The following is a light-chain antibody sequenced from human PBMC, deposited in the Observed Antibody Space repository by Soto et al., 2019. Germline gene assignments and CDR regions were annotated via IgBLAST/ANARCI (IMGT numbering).Light chain of an antibody. CDR3: QHRSNWPLT. V-gene: IGKV3-11*01. Sequence: IVLTQSPATLSLSPGERATLSCRASQSVSSYLAWYKQKPGQAPRLLIYDASNRATGIPARFSGSGSGTDFTLTISSLEPEDFAVYYCQHRSNWPLTFGGGTKVDIK. CDR2: DAS. J-gene: IGKJ4*01. CDR1: QSVSSY.